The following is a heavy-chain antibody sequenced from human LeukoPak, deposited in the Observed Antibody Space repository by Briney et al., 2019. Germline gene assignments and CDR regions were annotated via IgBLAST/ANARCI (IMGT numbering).Heavy chain of an antibody. CDR3: ATDGTYYDSSGYPRGVDY. CDR2: FDPEDGET. J-gene: IGHJ4*02. D-gene: IGHD3-22*01. CDR1: GYTLTELS. Sequence: ASVKVSCKVSGYTLTELSMHWVRQAPGKGLEWMGGFDPEDGETIYAQKFQGRVTMTEDTSTGTAYMELSSLRSEDTAVYYCATDGTYYDSSGYPRGVDYWGQGTLVTVSS. V-gene: IGHV1-24*01.